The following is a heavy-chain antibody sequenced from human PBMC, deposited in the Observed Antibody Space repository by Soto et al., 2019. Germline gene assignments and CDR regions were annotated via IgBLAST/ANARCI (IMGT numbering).Heavy chain of an antibody. V-gene: IGHV4-39*01. CDR2: IYYSGST. J-gene: IGHJ6*02. CDR1: GDSISSGNYY. CDR3: TRHSTHLSGDV. Sequence: KTSETLSLTCTVSGDSISSGNYYWAWIRQPPGKGLEWIGSIYYSGSTYYNPSLKSRVTISTDTSKNQFSLKLSSVTAADTAIYYCTRHSTHLSGDVWGQGTTVTVSS. D-gene: IGHD1-26*01.